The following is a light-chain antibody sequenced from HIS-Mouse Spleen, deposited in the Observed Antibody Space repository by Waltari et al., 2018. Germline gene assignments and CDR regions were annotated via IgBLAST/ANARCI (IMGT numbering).Light chain of an antibody. Sequence: SYELTQPPSVSVSPGQTARINCSGDALPKKYAYCDQQKSGQAPVLVIYEDSKRPSGIPERFSGSSSGTMATLTISGAQVEDEADYYCYSTDSSGNHRVFGGGTKLTVL. CDR3: YSTDSSGNHRV. CDR2: EDS. J-gene: IGLJ2*01. V-gene: IGLV3-10*01. CDR1: ALPKKY.